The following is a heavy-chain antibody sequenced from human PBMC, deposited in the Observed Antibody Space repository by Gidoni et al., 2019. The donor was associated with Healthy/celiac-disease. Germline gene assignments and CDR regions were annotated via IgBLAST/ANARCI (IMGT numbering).Heavy chain of an antibody. J-gene: IGHJ4*02. Sequence: ASVKVSCKASGYTFTSYAMHWVRQAPGRRLEWMGWINAGNGNTKYSQKFQGRVTITRDTSASTDYMELSSLRSEDTAVYYCARGVTARHPLTDYWGQGTLVTVSS. CDR3: ARGVTARHPLTDY. CDR2: INAGNGNT. D-gene: IGHD2-21*02. V-gene: IGHV1-3*01. CDR1: GYTFTSYA.